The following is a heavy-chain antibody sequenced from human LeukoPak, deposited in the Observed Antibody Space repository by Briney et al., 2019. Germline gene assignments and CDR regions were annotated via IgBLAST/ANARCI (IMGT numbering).Heavy chain of an antibody. Sequence: SETLSLTCGLFGRSIIGYHWNWIRQSPGKGLEWIGEINHSGSANYNPSFKSRVTISLDTSKNQFSLTLRSLTAADTAVYYCARDPTTVVSVPYYFDDWGQGTLVTVSS. CDR3: ARDPTTVVSVPYYFDD. D-gene: IGHD4-11*01. CDR2: INHSGSA. J-gene: IGHJ4*02. V-gene: IGHV4-34*01. CDR1: GRSIIGYH.